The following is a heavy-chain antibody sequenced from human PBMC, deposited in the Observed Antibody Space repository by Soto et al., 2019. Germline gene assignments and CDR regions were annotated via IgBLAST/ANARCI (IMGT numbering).Heavy chain of an antibody. J-gene: IGHJ4*02. D-gene: IGHD3-10*01. V-gene: IGHV3-48*02. CDR1: GFTFSSFG. CDR2: ITSDSSTR. CDR3: ARDPDGIIDFDY. Sequence: GGSLRLSCAVSGFTFSSFGMNWVRQAPGKGLEWISYITSDSSTRHYADFVKGRFTISRDNAKNPLHLQMNSLRDEDTAVYFCARDPDGIIDFDYWGQGTQVTAPQ.